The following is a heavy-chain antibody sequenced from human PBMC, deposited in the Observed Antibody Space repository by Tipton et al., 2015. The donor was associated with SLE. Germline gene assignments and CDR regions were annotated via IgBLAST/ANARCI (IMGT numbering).Heavy chain of an antibody. V-gene: IGHV3-23*04. CDR3: ARGGYCSGGSCYSLLY. Sequence: VQLVQSGGGLVQPGGSLRLSCAASGFSFSNHAMSWVRQAPGKGLEWVSGIRGNGGGTYYADSVRGQFTISRDNSKNILYLQMNSLRADDTAVYYCARGGYCSGGSCYSLLYWGQGTLVTVSS. J-gene: IGHJ4*02. CDR2: IRGNGGGT. CDR1: GFSFSNHA. D-gene: IGHD2-15*01.